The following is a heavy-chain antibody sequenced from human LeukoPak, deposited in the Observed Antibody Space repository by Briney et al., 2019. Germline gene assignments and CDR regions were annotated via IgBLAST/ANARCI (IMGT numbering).Heavy chain of an antibody. CDR1: GFTFSSYA. V-gene: IGHV3-23*01. CDR3: SMDN. CDR2: ISGSGGST. J-gene: IGHJ4*02. D-gene: IGHD2-2*01. Sequence: GGSLRLSCAASGFTFSSYAMSWVRQAPGKGLEWVSAISGSGGSTYYADSVKGRFTISRDNSKNTLYLQMYYCARGYCSSTSCSMDNWGQEPLLPVSP.